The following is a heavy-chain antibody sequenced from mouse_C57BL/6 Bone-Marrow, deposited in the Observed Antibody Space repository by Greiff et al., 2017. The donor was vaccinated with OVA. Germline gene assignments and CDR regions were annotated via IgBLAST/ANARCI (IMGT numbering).Heavy chain of an antibody. CDR3: ARRKDYDYDIWYFDV. V-gene: IGHV5-9*01. Sequence: EVQLQESGGGLVKPGGSLKLSCAASGFTFSSYTMSWVRQTPEQRLEWVATISGGGGNTYYPDSVKGRFTISRDNAKNTLYLQMSSLRSEDTALYYCARRKDYDYDIWYFDVWGTGTTVTVSS. J-gene: IGHJ1*03. CDR2: ISGGGGNT. CDR1: GFTFSSYT. D-gene: IGHD2-4*01.